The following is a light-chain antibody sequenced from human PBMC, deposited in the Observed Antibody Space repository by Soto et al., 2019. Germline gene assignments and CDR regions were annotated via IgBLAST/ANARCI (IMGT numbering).Light chain of an antibody. Sequence: QSALSQPASMSGSPGQSITISCTGTSSDVGGYNYVSWYRQYPGKAPKLIIYDVNNRPSEVSNRFSGSKSGNTASLTISGLQAEDEADYYCSSHSSSSTRVGFGGGTKLTVL. CDR2: DVN. J-gene: IGLJ2*01. CDR3: SSHSSSSTRVG. V-gene: IGLV2-14*03. CDR1: SSDVGGYNY.